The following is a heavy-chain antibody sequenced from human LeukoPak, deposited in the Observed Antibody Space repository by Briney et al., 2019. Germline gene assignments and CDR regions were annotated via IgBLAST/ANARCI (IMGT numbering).Heavy chain of an antibody. D-gene: IGHD3-22*01. CDR1: GVSISSSSYY. V-gene: IGHV4-39*07. CDR2: IYYSGST. CDR3: ARSGDSSGYYSYFDY. J-gene: IGHJ4*02. Sequence: PSETLSLTCTVSGVSISSSSYYWGWLRQPPGKGLEWIGSIYYSGSTNYDPSLKSRVTMSVDTSKNQFSLKLSSVTAADTAVYYCARSGDSSGYYSYFDYWGQGTLVTVSS.